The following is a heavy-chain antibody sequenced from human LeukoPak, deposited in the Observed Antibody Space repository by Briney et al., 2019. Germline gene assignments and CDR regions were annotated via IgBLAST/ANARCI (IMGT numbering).Heavy chain of an antibody. CDR2: ISPTSTDI. V-gene: IGHV3-21*01. CDR1: GFTFSDYS. CDR3: ARVDDSSSSVPPRFDP. Sequence: GGSLRLSCAASGFTFSDYSMNWVRQAPGKGLEWFSSISPTSTDIYYADSVKGRFTISRDNAKKSLYLQMNSLRAEDTAVYYCARVDDSSSSVPPRFDPWGQGTLVTVSS. D-gene: IGHD6-6*01. J-gene: IGHJ5*02.